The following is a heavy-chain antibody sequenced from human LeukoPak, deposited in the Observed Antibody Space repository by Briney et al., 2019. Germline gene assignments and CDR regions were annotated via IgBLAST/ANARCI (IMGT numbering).Heavy chain of an antibody. V-gene: IGHV3-23*01. Sequence: GGSLRLSCTASGFTFGDYAMSWVRQAPGKGLEWVSAISGSGGSTYYADSVKGRFTISRDNAKNSLFLQMNSLRAEDTAVYYCARLPAYCSSTSCYYDYWGQGTLVTVSS. D-gene: IGHD2-2*01. CDR1: GFTFGDYA. J-gene: IGHJ4*02. CDR3: ARLPAYCSSTSCYYDY. CDR2: ISGSGGST.